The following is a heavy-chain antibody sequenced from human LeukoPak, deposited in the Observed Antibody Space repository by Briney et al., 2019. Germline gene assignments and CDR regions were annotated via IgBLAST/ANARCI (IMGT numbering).Heavy chain of an antibody. CDR3: ASHPRSYDSSGYYWDY. Sequence: PSQTLSLTCTVSGGSTSSGDYYWSWIRQPPGKGLEWIGYIHYSRSTYYNPSLKSRVTISVDTSKNQFSLKLSSVTAADTAMYYCASHPRSYDSSGYYWDYWGQGTLVTVSS. CDR1: GGSTSSGDYY. J-gene: IGHJ4*02. V-gene: IGHV4-30-4*08. CDR2: IHYSRST. D-gene: IGHD3-22*01.